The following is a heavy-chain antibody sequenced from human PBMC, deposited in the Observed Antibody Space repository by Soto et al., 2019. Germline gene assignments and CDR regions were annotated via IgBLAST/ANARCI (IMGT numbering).Heavy chain of an antibody. CDR1: GFTFSSYG. CDR2: ISYDGGNK. Sequence: QVQLVESGGGVVQPGRSLRLSCAASGFTFSSYGMHWVRQAPGKGLEWVAVISYDGGNKYYADSVKGRFTISRDNSKNTLSLKMNSLRAEDPAVYYCAKDEGLDYWGQGTLVTVSS. J-gene: IGHJ4*02. V-gene: IGHV3-30*18. CDR3: AKDEGLDY.